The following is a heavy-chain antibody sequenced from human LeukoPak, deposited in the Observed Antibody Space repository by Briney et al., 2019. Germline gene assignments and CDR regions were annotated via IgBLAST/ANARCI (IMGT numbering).Heavy chain of an antibody. V-gene: IGHV3-21*01. D-gene: IGHD5-24*01. CDR3: ARDSNVDGAFDI. J-gene: IGHJ3*02. CDR2: ISKTSSHI. CDR1: GLTFSNAW. Sequence: PGGSLRLSCAVSGLTFSNAWMSWVRQAPGKGLEWVSSISKTSSHIYYADSVKGRFTISRDNAKNSLYLQMNSLRAEDTAVYYCARDSNVDGAFDIWGQGTMVTVSS.